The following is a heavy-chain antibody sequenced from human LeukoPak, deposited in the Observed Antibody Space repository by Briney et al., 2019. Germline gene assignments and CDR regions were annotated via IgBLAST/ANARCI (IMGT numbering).Heavy chain of an antibody. CDR3: ARVPISDSSGYYSAAFDI. D-gene: IGHD3-22*01. Sequence: SETLSLTCIVSGGSIYSSYWSWVRQPPGKGLEWIGYIYYSGSTNYNPSLKSRVTISVDTSKNQFSLKLSSVIAADTAVYYCARVPISDSSGYYSAAFDIWGQGTMVTVSS. CDR1: GGSIYSSY. CDR2: IYYSGST. J-gene: IGHJ3*02. V-gene: IGHV4-59*01.